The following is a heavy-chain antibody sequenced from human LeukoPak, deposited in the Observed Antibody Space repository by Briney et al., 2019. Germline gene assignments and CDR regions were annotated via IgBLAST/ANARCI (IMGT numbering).Heavy chain of an antibody. V-gene: IGHV1-69*13. CDR1: GGTFSSYA. CDR2: IIPIFATA. J-gene: IGHJ4*02. D-gene: IGHD2-2*01. CDR3: ASSLPKWKYQLLFDY. Sequence: SVKVSCKASGGTFSSYAISWVRQAPGQGLEWMGGIIPIFATANYAQKFQGRVTITADESTSTAYMELSSLRSEDTAVYYCASSLPKWKYQLLFDYWGQGTLVTVSS.